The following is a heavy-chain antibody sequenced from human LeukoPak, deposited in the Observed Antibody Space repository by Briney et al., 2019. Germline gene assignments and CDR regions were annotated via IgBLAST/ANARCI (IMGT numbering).Heavy chain of an antibody. CDR3: ARMDTAMVSPLDY. J-gene: IGHJ4*02. D-gene: IGHD5-18*01. CDR1: GGSISGYY. V-gene: IGHV4-59*01. Sequence: KSSETLSLTCTVSGGSISGYYWSWIRQPPGKGLEWIGYIYYSGSTNYNPSLKSRVTISVDTSKNQFSLKLSSVTAADTAVYYCARMDTAMVSPLDYWGQGTLVTVSS. CDR2: IYYSGST.